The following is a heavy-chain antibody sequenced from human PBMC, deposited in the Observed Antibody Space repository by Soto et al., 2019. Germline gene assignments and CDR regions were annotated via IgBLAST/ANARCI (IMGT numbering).Heavy chain of an antibody. CDR2: VYYSGST. CDR1: CGSISNYY. CDR3: ARDPGGRFDS. Sequence: SETLSLTCTVSCGSISNYYWSWIRLPPGGGLEWLGHVYYSGSTNYNPALKSRLTISIGTSRKQFSLKLTSVTAADSAVYYCARDPGGRFDSWGQGTLVTVSS. V-gene: IGHV4-59*01. J-gene: IGHJ4*02. D-gene: IGHD1-26*01.